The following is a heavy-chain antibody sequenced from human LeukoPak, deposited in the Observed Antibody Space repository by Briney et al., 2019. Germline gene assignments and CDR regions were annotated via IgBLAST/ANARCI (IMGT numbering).Heavy chain of an antibody. V-gene: IGHV1-18*04. CDR3: ARGETYYDYVWGSYRFDY. CDR2: INPNTGGT. J-gene: IGHJ4*02. D-gene: IGHD3-16*02. Sequence: ASVKVSRKASGYTYIAYYVNWVRQAPGQGLDWMGLINPNTGGTNYAQKLQGRVTMTTDTSTSTAYMELRSLRSDDTAVYYCARGETYYDYVWGSYRFDYWGQGTLVTVSS. CDR1: GYTYIAYY.